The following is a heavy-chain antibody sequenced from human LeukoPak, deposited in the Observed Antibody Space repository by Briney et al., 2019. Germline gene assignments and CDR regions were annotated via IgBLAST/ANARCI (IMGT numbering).Heavy chain of an antibody. V-gene: IGHV4-61*02. Sequence: SSETLSLTCTVSGGSISSGSYYWSWIRQPAGKGLEWIGRIYTSGSTNYNPSLKSRVTISVDTSKNQFSLKLSSVTAADTAVYYCAREYYYGSGSFDYWGQGTLVTVSS. J-gene: IGHJ4*02. CDR1: GGSISSGSYY. CDR2: IYTSGST. CDR3: AREYYYGSGSFDY. D-gene: IGHD3-10*01.